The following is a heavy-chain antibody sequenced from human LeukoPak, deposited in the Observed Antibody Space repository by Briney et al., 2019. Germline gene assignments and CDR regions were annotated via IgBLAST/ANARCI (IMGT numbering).Heavy chain of an antibody. Sequence: GGSLRPSCAASGFTFSSYSMNWVRQAPGKGLEWVSSISSSSSYIYYADSVKGRFTISRDNAKNSLYLQMNSLRAEDTAVYYCARVDIVGVPAAQDYYYYMDVWGKGTTVTVSS. D-gene: IGHD2-2*01. CDR2: ISSSSSYI. J-gene: IGHJ6*03. V-gene: IGHV3-21*01. CDR1: GFTFSSYS. CDR3: ARVDIVGVPAAQDYYYYMDV.